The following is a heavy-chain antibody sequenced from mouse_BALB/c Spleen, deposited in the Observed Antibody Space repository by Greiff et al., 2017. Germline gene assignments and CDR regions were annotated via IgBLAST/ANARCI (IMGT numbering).Heavy chain of an antibody. CDR2: IWAGGST. CDR3: AREVGREAWFAY. CDR1: GFSLTSYG. Sequence: VHLVESGPGLVAPSQSLSITCTVSGFSLTSYGVHWVRQPPGKGLEWLGVIWAGGSTNYNSALMSRLSISKDNSKSQVFLKMNSLQTDDTAMYYCAREVGREAWFAYWGQGTLVTVSA. V-gene: IGHV2-9*02. D-gene: IGHD4-1*01. J-gene: IGHJ3*01.